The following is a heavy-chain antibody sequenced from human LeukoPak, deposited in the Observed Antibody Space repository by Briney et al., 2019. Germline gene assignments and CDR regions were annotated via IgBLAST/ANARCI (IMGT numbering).Heavy chain of an antibody. J-gene: IGHJ4*02. Sequence: PGGSLRLSCAASGFTFSSYSMNWVRQAPGKGLEWVSGISWNSGSIGYADSVKGRFTISRDNSKNTLYLQMNSLRAEDTAVYYCAKDTAPRSPRHFDYWGQGTLVTVSS. D-gene: IGHD6-25*01. CDR3: AKDTAPRSPRHFDY. CDR2: ISWNSGSI. V-gene: IGHV3-9*01. CDR1: GFTFSSYS.